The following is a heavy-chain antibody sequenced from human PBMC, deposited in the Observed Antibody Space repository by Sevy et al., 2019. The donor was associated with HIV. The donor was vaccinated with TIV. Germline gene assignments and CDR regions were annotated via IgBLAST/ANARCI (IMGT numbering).Heavy chain of an antibody. Sequence: GESLKISCAASGFTFSSYGMHWVRQAPGKGLEWVAVIWYDGSNKYYADSVKGRFTISRDNSKNTLYLQMNSLRAEDTAVYYCAKVDTAMVNDAFDIWGQGTMVTVSS. CDR2: IWYDGSNK. V-gene: IGHV3-33*06. CDR3: AKVDTAMVNDAFDI. D-gene: IGHD5-18*01. J-gene: IGHJ3*02. CDR1: GFTFSSYG.